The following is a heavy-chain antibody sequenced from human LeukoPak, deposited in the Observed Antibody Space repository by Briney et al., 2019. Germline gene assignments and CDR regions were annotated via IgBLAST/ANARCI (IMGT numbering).Heavy chain of an antibody. V-gene: IGHV3-23*01. CDR1: GFTFSSNA. CDR3: AKAVIAAAGTRQYFDY. Sequence: QPGGSLRLSCAASGFTFSSNAMSWVRQAPGKGLEWVSAISGSGGSTYYADSVKGRFTISRDNSKNTLSLQMNSLSAEDTAIYYGAKAVIAAAGTRQYFDYWGQGTLVTVSS. CDR2: ISGSGGST. D-gene: IGHD6-13*01. J-gene: IGHJ4*02.